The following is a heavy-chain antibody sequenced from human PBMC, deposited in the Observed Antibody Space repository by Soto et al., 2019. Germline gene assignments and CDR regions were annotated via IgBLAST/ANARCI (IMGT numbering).Heavy chain of an antibody. CDR1: GGSINSGAYY. CDR3: ARRVDTAMADIFDY. V-gene: IGHV4-31*03. Sequence: SETLSLTCTVSGGSINSGAYYWSWIRQHPGKGLEWVGYIYYSGTTYYNPSLQSRLTISRDTAKNQFSLKLSSVTAADTAVYYCARRVDTAMADIFDYWGQGTLVTVSS. J-gene: IGHJ4*02. CDR2: IYYSGTT. D-gene: IGHD5-18*01.